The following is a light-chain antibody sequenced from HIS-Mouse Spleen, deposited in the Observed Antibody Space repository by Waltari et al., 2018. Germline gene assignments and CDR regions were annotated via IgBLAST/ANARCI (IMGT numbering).Light chain of an antibody. CDR3: NGRDSRGNHVV. CDR2: GKN. Sequence: SSELTQAPAVSVALGQTVRITCQGDSLRRYYASWYQQKPGQAPVLISYGKNNRHSGIPHRFPGSSSGIRASVTITGAQAEEEADYCCNGRDSRGNHVVFGGGTKLTVL. V-gene: IGLV3-19*01. J-gene: IGLJ2*01. CDR1: SLRRYY.